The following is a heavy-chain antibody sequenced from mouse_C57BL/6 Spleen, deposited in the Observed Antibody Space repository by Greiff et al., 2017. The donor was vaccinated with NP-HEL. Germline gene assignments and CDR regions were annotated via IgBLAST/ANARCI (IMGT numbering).Heavy chain of an antibody. J-gene: IGHJ2*01. CDR1: GFTFSDAW. CDR3: TRGLYYSNYCFDY. Sequence: EVMLVESGGGLVQPGGSMKLSCAASGFTFSDAWMDWVRQSPEKGLEWVAEIRNKANNHATYYAESVKGRFTISRDDSKSSVYLQMNSLRAEDTGIYYCTRGLYYSNYCFDYWGQGTTLTVSS. D-gene: IGHD2-5*01. V-gene: IGHV6-6*01. CDR2: IRNKANNHAT.